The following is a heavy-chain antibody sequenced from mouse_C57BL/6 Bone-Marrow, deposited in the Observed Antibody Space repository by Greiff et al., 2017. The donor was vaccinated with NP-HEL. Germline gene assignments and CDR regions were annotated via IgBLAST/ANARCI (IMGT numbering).Heavy chain of an antibody. V-gene: IGHV1-69*01. CDR1: GYTFTSYW. CDR2: IDPSDSYT. D-gene: IGHD2-1*01. CDR3: ARSRNYGNYEDY. Sequence: QVQLQQSGAELVMPGASVKLSCKASGYTFTSYWMHWVKQRPGQGLEWIGEIDPSDSYTNYNQKFKGKSTLTVDKSSITAYMQLSSLTSEDSAVYYCARSRNYGNYEDYWGQGTTLTASS. J-gene: IGHJ2*01.